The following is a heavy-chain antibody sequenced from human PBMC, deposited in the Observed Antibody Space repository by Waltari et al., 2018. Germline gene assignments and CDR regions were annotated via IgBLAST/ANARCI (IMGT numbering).Heavy chain of an antibody. CDR1: GVSFSGDY. V-gene: IGHV4-34*01. CDR3: ARHLGGGRGMDV. Sequence: QVQLQQWGAGLLKPSETLSLTCDVYGVSFSGDYWIWVRQSPGKGLEWIGEISHYGSTKYNPSLKSRVTISLHTSKNQFSLNLTSVTAADTAVYYCARHLGGGRGMDVWGKGTTVTVSS. CDR2: ISHYGST. J-gene: IGHJ6*04. D-gene: IGHD3-16*01.